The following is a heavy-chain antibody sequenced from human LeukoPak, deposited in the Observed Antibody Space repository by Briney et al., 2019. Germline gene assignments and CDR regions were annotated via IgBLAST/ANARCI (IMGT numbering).Heavy chain of an antibody. CDR2: IYYSGST. CDR3: ARHGRLDMVRGVIITYFDY. CDR1: GGSISSYY. J-gene: IGHJ4*02. V-gene: IGHV4-59*05. D-gene: IGHD3-10*01. Sequence: SETLSLTCTVSGGSISSYYWSWIRQPAGKGLEWIGSIYYSGSTYYNPSLKSRVTISVDTSKNQFSLKLSSVTAADTAVYYCARHGRLDMVRGVIITYFDYWGQGTLVTVSS.